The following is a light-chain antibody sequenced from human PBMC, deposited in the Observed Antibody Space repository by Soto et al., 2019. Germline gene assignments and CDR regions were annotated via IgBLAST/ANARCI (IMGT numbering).Light chain of an antibody. CDR2: LGS. V-gene: IGKV2-28*01. Sequence: DIVMTQSPLSLPVTPGEPTSISCRSSQSLLHSNGYNYLDWYLQKTGQSPQLLIYLGSNRSSGVPDRCSGSGSGTDFTLKISRVEAEDVGVYYCMQALQTPPTFGQGTKVEIK. J-gene: IGKJ1*01. CDR3: MQALQTPPT. CDR1: QSLLHSNGYNY.